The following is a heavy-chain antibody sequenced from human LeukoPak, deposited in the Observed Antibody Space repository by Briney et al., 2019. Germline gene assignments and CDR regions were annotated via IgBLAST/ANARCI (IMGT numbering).Heavy chain of an antibody. V-gene: IGHV4-59*01. D-gene: IGHD4-23*01. J-gene: IGHJ4*02. CDR1: GGSISSYY. CDR3: ARDSGVYGGNLGDFDY. CDR2: IYYSGST. Sequence: SETLSLTCTVSGGSISSYYWSWIRQPPGKGLEWIGYIYYSGSTNYDPSLKSRVTISVDTSKNQFSLKLSSVTAADTAVYYCARDSGVYGGNLGDFDYWGQGTLVTVST.